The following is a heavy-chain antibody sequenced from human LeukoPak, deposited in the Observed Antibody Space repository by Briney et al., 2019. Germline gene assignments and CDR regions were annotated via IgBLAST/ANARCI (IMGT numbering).Heavy chain of an antibody. CDR3: ARVEAYSSSSHIYYYYYYMDV. Sequence: GASVKVSCKASGGTFSSYAISWVRQAPGQGLEWMGGIIPIFGTANYAQKFQGRVTITADESTSTAYMELSSLRSEDTAVYYCARVEAYSSSSHIYYYYYYMDVWGKGTTVTVSS. CDR1: GGTFSSYA. D-gene: IGHD6-6*01. V-gene: IGHV1-69*13. J-gene: IGHJ6*03. CDR2: IIPIFGTA.